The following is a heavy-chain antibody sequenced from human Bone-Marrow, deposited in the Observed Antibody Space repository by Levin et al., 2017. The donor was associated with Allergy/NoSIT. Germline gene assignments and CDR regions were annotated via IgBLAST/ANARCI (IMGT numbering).Heavy chain of an antibody. CDR2: INPNGGGT. D-gene: IGHD3-10*01. V-gene: IGHV1-2*02. CDR3: ARDRGVYYGALREYGLDV. Sequence: VASVKVSCKASGYTFIDNYIHWVRQAPGLGLEWVGWINPNGGGTNSALKFQGRVTMTRDTSINTVYLELRSLKSDDTATYYCARDRGVYYGALREYGLDVWGKGTTVTVSS. CDR1: GYTFIDNY. J-gene: IGHJ6*04.